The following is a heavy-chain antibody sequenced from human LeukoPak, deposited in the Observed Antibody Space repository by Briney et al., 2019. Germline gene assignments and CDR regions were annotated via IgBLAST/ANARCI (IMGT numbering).Heavy chain of an antibody. CDR1: GYTLTSYY. D-gene: IGHD3-10*01. V-gene: IGHV1-2*02. CDR2: VNPNSGGT. Sequence: ASVKVSCKASGYTLTSYYMHWVRQAPGQGLEWMGWVNPNSGGTNYAQKFQGRVTMTRGTSISTAYMELCRLTSDDTAVYYCATGHYASGNDYWGQGTLVTVSS. J-gene: IGHJ4*02. CDR3: ATGHYASGNDY.